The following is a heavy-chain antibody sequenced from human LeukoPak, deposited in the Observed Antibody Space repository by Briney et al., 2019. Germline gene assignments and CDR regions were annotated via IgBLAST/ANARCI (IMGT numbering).Heavy chain of an antibody. J-gene: IGHJ4*02. Sequence: PSETLSLTCAVYGGSFSGYYWIWIRQPPGKGLEWMGEINHSGSTNYNPSLKSRATISVNTSKNQSSVKLSSVTAADTAVYYCARGMNYWGQGTLVTVSS. V-gene: IGHV4-34*01. CDR2: INHSGST. CDR3: ARGMNY. CDR1: GGSFSGYY.